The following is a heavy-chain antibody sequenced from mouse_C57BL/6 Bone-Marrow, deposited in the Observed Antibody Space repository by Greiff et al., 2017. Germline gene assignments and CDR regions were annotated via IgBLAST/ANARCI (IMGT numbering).Heavy chain of an antibody. CDR3: ARFGGKSSYYFDY. J-gene: IGHJ2*01. CDR2: IYPRDGST. V-gene: IGHV1-78*01. Sequence: QVQLQQSDAELVKPGASVKISCKVSGYTFTDPTIHWMKQRPEQGLEWIGYIYPRDGSTKYTEKFKGKATLTADKSSSTAYMQLNSLTSEDAAVYFCARFGGKSSYYFDYWGQGTTLTVSS. CDR1: GYTFTDPT.